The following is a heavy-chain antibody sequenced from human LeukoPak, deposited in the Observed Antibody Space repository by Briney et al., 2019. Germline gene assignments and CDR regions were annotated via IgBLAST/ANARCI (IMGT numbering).Heavy chain of an antibody. Sequence: SETLSLTCAVYGGSFSGYYWSWIRQPPGKGLEWIGEINHSGSTNYNPSLKSRVTISVDTSKNQFSLKLSSVTAADTAVYYCARQKVWDYYGDAFDIWGQGTMVTVSS. V-gene: IGHV4-34*01. CDR2: INHSGST. CDR3: ARQKVWDYYGDAFDI. D-gene: IGHD3-10*01. CDR1: GGSFSGYY. J-gene: IGHJ3*02.